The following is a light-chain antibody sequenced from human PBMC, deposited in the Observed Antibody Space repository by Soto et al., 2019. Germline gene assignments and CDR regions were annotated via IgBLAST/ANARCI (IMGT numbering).Light chain of an antibody. Sequence: QSALTQPASVSGSPGQAITISCTGTSSDVGGYHYVSWYQQHPGKAPKLMIYDVSNRPSGVSNRFSGSKSGNTASLTISGLQAEDEADYYCSSYTRSSTLHVVFGGGTKLTVL. V-gene: IGLV2-14*01. J-gene: IGLJ2*01. CDR1: SSDVGGYHY. CDR2: DVS. CDR3: SSYTRSSTLHVV.